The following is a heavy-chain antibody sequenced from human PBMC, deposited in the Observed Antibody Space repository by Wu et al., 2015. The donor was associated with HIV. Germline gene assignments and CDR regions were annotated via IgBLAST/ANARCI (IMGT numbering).Heavy chain of an antibody. D-gene: IGHD1-20*01. CDR3: ATFTRDNWNGRGY. CDR2: IRGDSGAT. CDR1: GYTFTAHY. J-gene: IGHJ4*02. V-gene: IGHV1-2*02. Sequence: HLVQSGAEVTKPGASVRVSCQTSGYTFTAHYIHWVRQAPGQGLEWMGWIRGDSGATNYAEKFQDRVTMTRDASISTAYMQLNRLRSDDTAVYYCATFTRDNWNGRGYWGQGTLVTVSS.